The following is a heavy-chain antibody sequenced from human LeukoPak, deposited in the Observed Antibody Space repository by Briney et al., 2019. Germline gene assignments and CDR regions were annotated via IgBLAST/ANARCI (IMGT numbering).Heavy chain of an antibody. CDR1: GFTFSSYY. V-gene: IGHV3-74*03. Sequence: GGSLRLSCAASGFTFSSYYMHWVRHAPGKGLVWVSRINSDGSSTTYADSVKGRFTISRDNAKNTLQLQMNSLRAEDTAVYHCARVPHCSSSSCYSWFDPWGQGTLVTVSS. CDR2: INSDGSST. J-gene: IGHJ5*02. CDR3: ARVPHCSSSSCYSWFDP. D-gene: IGHD2-2*01.